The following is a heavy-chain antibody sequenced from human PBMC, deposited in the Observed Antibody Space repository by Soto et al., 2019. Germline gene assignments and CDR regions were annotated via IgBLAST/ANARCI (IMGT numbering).Heavy chain of an antibody. CDR3: ARDGMGATRRRYFDY. D-gene: IGHD1-26*01. CDR2: IYYSGST. V-gene: IGHV4-59*01. CDR1: GGSISSYY. Sequence: SETLSLTCTVSGGSISSYYWSWIRQPPGKGLEWIGYIYYSGSTNYNPSLKSRVTISVDTSKNQSSLKLSSVTAADTAVYYCARDGMGATRRRYFDYWGQGTLVTVSS. J-gene: IGHJ4*02.